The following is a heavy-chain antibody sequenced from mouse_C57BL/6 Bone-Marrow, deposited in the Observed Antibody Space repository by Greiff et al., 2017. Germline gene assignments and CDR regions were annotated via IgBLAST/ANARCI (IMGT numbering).Heavy chain of an antibody. J-gene: IGHJ2*01. CDR1: GFTFSSYA. CDR2: ISDGGSYT. D-gene: IGHD1-1*01. Sequence: EVQVVESGGGLVKPGGSLKLSCAASGFTFSSYAMSWVRQTPEKRLEWVATISDGGSYTYYPDNVKGRFTISRDHAKNNLYLQMSHLKSEDTAMYYCSTVVASYYFDYWGQGTTLTVSS. CDR3: STVVASYYFDY. V-gene: IGHV5-4*01.